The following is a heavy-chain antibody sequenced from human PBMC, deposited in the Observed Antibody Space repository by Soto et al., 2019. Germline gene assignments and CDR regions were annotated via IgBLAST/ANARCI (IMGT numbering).Heavy chain of an antibody. V-gene: IGHV4-59*08. D-gene: IGHD1-7*01. CDR3: ARHGITGTTLVDWFDP. CDR2: IYYSGST. CDR1: GGSTSSYY. Sequence: SETLSLTCTVSGGSTSSYYWSLLRQPPGKGLEWIGYIYYSGSTNYNPSLKSRVTISVDTSKNQFSLKLSSVTAADTAVYYCARHGITGTTLVDWFDPWGQGTLVTVSS. J-gene: IGHJ5*02.